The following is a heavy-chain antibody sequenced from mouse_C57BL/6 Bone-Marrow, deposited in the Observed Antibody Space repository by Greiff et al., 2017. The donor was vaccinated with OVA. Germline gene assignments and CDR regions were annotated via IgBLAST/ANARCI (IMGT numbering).Heavy chain of an antibody. CDR2: IDPSDSYT. D-gene: IGHD1-1*01. CDR3: ARPDSSGAY. J-gene: IGHJ3*01. Sequence: VQLQQPGAELVRPGTSVKLSCKASGYTFTSYWMHWVKQRPGQGLEWIGVIDPSDSYTNYNPQFKGKATLTVDTSSSTAYMQLSSLTSEDSAVYYCARPDSSGAYWGQGTLVTVSA. CDR1: GYTFTSYW. V-gene: IGHV1-59*01.